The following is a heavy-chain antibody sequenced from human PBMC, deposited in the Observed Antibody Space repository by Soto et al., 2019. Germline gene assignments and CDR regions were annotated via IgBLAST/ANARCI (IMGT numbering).Heavy chain of an antibody. D-gene: IGHD3-10*01. CDR1: GGSFSGYY. CDR2: INHSGST. J-gene: IGHJ4*02. Sequence: PSETLSLTCAVYGGSFSGYYWSWIRQPPGKGLEWIGEINHSGSTNYNPSLKSRVTISVDTSKNQFSLKLSSVTAADTAVYYCARRPYYYGSGRPFDYWGQGTPVTVSS. V-gene: IGHV4-34*01. CDR3: ARRPYYYGSGRPFDY.